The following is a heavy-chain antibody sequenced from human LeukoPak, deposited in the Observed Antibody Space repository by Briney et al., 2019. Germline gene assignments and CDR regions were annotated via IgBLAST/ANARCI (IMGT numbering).Heavy chain of an antibody. CDR2: ISHTGGSP. CDR1: GFTFDDYD. Sequence: GGSLRLSCAASGFTFDDYDMSWVRQAPGKGLEWVSSISHTGGSPYYADSVKGRFTVSRDNSKNTLYLQMNSLTVEDTAIYYCAKNADRGAYCRGGSCYPYYYYYMDVWGTGTTVTISS. CDR3: AKNADRGAYCRGGSCYPYYYYYMDV. V-gene: IGHV3-23*01. D-gene: IGHD2-15*01. J-gene: IGHJ6*03.